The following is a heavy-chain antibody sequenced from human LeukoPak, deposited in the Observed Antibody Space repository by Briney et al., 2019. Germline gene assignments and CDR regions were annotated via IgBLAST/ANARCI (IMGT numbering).Heavy chain of an antibody. V-gene: IGHV4-34*01. D-gene: IGHD4-11*01. J-gene: IGHJ4*02. CDR2: INHSGST. CDR3: ARRRTTVTTPPDY. CDR1: GGSFSGYY. Sequence: SETLSLTCAVYGGSFSGYYWSWIRQPPGKGLEWIGEINHSGSTNYDPSLKSRVTISVDTSKNQFSLKLSSVTAVDTAVYYCARRRTTVTTPPDYWGQGTLVTVSS.